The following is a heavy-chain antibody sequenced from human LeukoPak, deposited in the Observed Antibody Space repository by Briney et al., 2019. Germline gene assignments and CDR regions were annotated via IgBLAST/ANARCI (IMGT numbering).Heavy chain of an antibody. J-gene: IGHJ4*02. CDR1: GFTFSSYS. CDR3: ARETQWYSGYGAQVDY. Sequence: PGGSLRLSCAASGFTFSSYSMNWVRQAPGKGLEWDSYISSSSSTIYYADSVKGRFTISRDNAKNSLYLQMNSLRAEDTAVYYCARETQWYSGYGAQVDYWGQGTLVTVSS. CDR2: ISSSSSTI. D-gene: IGHD5-12*01. V-gene: IGHV3-48*01.